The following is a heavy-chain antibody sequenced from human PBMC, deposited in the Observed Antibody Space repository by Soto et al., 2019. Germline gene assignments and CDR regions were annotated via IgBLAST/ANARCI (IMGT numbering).Heavy chain of an antibody. Sequence: QVQLVQSGAEVKKPGSSVKVSCKASGGTFSSYAISWVRQAPGQGLEWMGGIIPIFGTANYAQKFQGRVTITADESTSTGDMELSSLRSEDTAVYYCAREAYCGGDCYPWFDYWGQGTLVTVSS. D-gene: IGHD2-21*02. V-gene: IGHV1-69*01. CDR1: GGTFSSYA. J-gene: IGHJ4*02. CDR3: AREAYCGGDCYPWFDY. CDR2: IIPIFGTA.